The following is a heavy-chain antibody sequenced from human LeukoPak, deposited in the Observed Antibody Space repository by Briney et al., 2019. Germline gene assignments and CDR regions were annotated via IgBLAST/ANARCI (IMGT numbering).Heavy chain of an antibody. CDR3: AKDYYSSGRHYDYDAFHI. V-gene: IGHV3-23*01. CDR1: GFSFSSYV. Sequence: PGGSLRLSCAASGFSFSSYVMSWVRQAPGKGLEWVSSVDGDGTRTYHADSVRGRFAISRDNSKNTLYLQMVRLRPEDTAIYYCAKDYYSSGRHYDYDAFHIWGQGTMVTVSS. J-gene: IGHJ3*02. D-gene: IGHD3-10*01. CDR2: VDGDGTRT.